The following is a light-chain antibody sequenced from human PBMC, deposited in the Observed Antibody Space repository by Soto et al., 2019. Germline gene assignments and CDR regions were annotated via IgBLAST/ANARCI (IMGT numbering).Light chain of an antibody. CDR1: QSVSSSY. J-gene: IGKJ2*01. Sequence: EIVLTQSPGTLPLSPGERATLSCRASQSVSSSYLAWYQQKPGQAPRLLIYGASNSATGIQDRFSGSGSGTDFTLTISRLEPEDFAVYYCQQYGSSHPMYTFGQGTKLEIK. CDR2: GAS. CDR3: QQYGSSHPMYT. V-gene: IGKV3-20*01.